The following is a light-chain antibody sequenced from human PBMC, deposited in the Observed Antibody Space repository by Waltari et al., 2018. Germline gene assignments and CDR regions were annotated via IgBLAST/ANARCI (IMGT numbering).Light chain of an antibody. CDR3: MQGLHLPRT. V-gene: IGKV2-29*02. CDR1: QRLLHSDGQTY. CDR2: AVS. Sequence: DVVMTQTPLSLSVTPGQPASISCKSSQRLLHSDGQTYLYWFLQKPGQSPPLLIYAVSRRFSGVPTKFSGRGSETDFTLKISRVEAEDVGVYYCMQGLHLPRTFGQGTKVEMK. J-gene: IGKJ1*01.